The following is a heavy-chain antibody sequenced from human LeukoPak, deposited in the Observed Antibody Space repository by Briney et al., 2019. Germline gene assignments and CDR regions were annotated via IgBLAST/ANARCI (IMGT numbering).Heavy chain of an antibody. CDR1: GGTLSSSSYY. CDR3: ARALELGIRLYYFDY. CDR2: IYYSGST. J-gene: IGHJ4*02. Sequence: PSETLSLTCTVSGGTLSSSSYYWGWIRQPPGKGLEWIGSIYYSGSTYYNPSLKSRVTISVDTSKNQFSLKLSSVTAADTAVYYCARALELGIRLYYFDYWGQGTLVTVSS. D-gene: IGHD7-27*01. V-gene: IGHV4-39*07.